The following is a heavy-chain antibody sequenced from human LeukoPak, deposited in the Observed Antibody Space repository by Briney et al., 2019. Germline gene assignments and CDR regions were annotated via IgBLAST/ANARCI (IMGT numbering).Heavy chain of an antibody. J-gene: IGHJ6*02. D-gene: IGHD6-19*01. CDR1: GYTFTSYY. Sequence: GASVKVSCKASGYTFTSYYMHWVRQAPGQGLEWMGIINPSGGSTSYAQKFQGRVTMTRDTSTSTVYMGLSSLRSEDTAVYYCARDVIAVAGTFLRDYGMDVWGQGTTVTVSS. CDR2: INPSGGST. V-gene: IGHV1-46*01. CDR3: ARDVIAVAGTFLRDYGMDV.